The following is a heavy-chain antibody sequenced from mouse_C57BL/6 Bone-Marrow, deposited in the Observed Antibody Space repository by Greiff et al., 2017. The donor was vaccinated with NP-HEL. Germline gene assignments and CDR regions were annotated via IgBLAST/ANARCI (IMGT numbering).Heavy chain of an antibody. CDR3: ARSGHYFDY. CDR1: GYAFSSSW. CDR2: IYPGDGDT. Sequence: VQLQQSGPELVKPGASVKISCKASGYAFSSSWMNWVKQRPGKGLEWIGRIYPGDGDTNYNGKFKGKATLTADKSSSTAYMQLSSLTSEDSAVYFCARSGHYFDYWGQGTTLTVSS. V-gene: IGHV1-82*01. D-gene: IGHD1-3*01. J-gene: IGHJ2*01.